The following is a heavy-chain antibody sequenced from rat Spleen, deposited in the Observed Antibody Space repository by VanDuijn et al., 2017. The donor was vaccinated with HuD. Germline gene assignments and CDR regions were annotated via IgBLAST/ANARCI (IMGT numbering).Heavy chain of an antibody. V-gene: IGHV5-29*01. CDR2: VNYDGSST. J-gene: IGHJ2*01. Sequence: EVQLVESGGGLVQPGRSLKLSCVVSGFTFSNYGMAWVRQAPTKGLEWVTTVNYDGSSTYYRDSVKGRFTISRDNAKSALYLQMDSLRSEDTATYYCARWRNYGYPYWGQGVMVTVSS. D-gene: IGHD1-7*01. CDR3: ARWRNYGYPY. CDR1: GFTFSNYG.